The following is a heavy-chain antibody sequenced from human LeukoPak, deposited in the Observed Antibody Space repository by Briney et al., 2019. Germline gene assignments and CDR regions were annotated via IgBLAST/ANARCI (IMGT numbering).Heavy chain of an antibody. CDR2: ISSNGGST. CDR3: VRDDTGGYYFDY. CDR1: GFPFRNYG. J-gene: IGHJ4*02. D-gene: IGHD1-14*01. V-gene: IGHV3-64*01. Sequence: GGSLRLSCAASGFPFRNYGMHWVRQAPGKGLEYVSAISSNGGSTYYANSVKGRFTISRDNSKNTLYLQMGSLRAEDMAVYFCVRDDTGGYYFDYWGQGTLVTVSS.